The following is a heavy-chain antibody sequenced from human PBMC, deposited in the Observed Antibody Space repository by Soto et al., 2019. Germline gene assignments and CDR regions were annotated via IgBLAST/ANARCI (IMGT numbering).Heavy chain of an antibody. CDR2: IKRDGGTA. J-gene: IGHJ6*03. V-gene: IGHV3-74*01. CDR1: GFTFSDYW. Sequence: EVQLVESGGGLVQPGGSLRLSCAASGFTFSDYWMHWVRQVPGKGLEWVSRIKRDGGTANYADSVKGRFTISRDNAKNTLYLEMNSLRVEDTADYYCARGVNNYYYRDVWGKGTTVTVSS. D-gene: IGHD3-3*01. CDR3: ARGVNNYYYRDV.